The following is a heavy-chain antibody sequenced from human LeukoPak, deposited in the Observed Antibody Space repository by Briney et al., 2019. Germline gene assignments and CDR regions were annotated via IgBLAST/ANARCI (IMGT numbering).Heavy chain of an antibody. CDR2: IYTSETT. D-gene: IGHD6-19*01. V-gene: IGHV4-4*09. CDR3: ARHRSPSSLSYFDI. J-gene: IGHJ4*02. Sequence: SETLSLTCTVSGASISSYYWSWIRQPPGKGLEWIGYIYTSETTNYNPSLRSRVTISIDTSKNQFSLRLSSVTAADTAVYYCARHRSPSSLSYFDIWGQETLVIVSS. CDR1: GASISSYY.